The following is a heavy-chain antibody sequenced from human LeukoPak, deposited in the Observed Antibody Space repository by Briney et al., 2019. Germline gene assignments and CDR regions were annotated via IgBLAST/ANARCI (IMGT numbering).Heavy chain of an antibody. J-gene: IGHJ4*02. D-gene: IGHD3-10*01. CDR2: IYYSGST. CDR1: GGSISSYY. V-gene: IGHV4-59*01. CDR3: AREASLRGIHTPYSFDY. Sequence: SETLSLTCTVSGGSISSYYWSWIRQPPGKGLEWIAYIYYSGSTNCNPSLKSRVTISVDTSKNQFSLKLSSVTAADTAVYYCAREASLRGIHTPYSFDYWGPGTLVTVSS.